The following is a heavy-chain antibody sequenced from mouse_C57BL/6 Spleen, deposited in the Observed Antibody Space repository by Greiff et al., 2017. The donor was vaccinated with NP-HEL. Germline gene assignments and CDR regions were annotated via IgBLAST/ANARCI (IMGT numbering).Heavy chain of an antibody. CDR2: ISSGGSYT. J-gene: IGHJ1*03. Sequence: EVKLEESGGDLVKPGGSLKLSCAASGFTFSSYGMSWVRQTPDKRLEWVATISSGGSYTYYPDSVKGRFTISRDNAKNTLYLQMSSLKSEDTAMYYCARPSDSSYWYFDVWGTGTTVTVSS. CDR1: GFTFSSYG. CDR3: ARPSDSSYWYFDV. D-gene: IGHD1-1*01. V-gene: IGHV5-6*02.